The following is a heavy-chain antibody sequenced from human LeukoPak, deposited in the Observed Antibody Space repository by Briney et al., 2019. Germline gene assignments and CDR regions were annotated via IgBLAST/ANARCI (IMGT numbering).Heavy chain of an antibody. D-gene: IGHD5-24*01. CDR2: IYYSGST. V-gene: IGHV4-39*01. Sequence: PSETLSLTCTVSGGSISSGGYYWSWIRQPPGKGLEWIGNIYYSGSTYYNPSLKSRVAISVDTSKNQFSLKLSSVTAADTAVYYCARLDRDAYSPTYYFDYWGQGTLVTVSS. CDR1: GGSISSGGYY. J-gene: IGHJ4*02. CDR3: ARLDRDAYSPTYYFDY.